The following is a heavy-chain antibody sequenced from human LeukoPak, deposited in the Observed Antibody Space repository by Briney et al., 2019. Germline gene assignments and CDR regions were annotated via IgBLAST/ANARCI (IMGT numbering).Heavy chain of an antibody. V-gene: IGHV3-66*01. CDR2: IYSGGST. D-gene: IGHD3-10*01. CDR1: GFTVNNTY. Sequence: GGSLRLSCAASGFTVNNTYVSWVRQAPGKGLEWVSVIYSGGSTYYADSVKGRFTLSRDNSKNTLYLQMNSLRAGDTAVYYCASDYLGSGSFDYWGQGTLVTVSS. CDR3: ASDYLGSGSFDY. J-gene: IGHJ4*02.